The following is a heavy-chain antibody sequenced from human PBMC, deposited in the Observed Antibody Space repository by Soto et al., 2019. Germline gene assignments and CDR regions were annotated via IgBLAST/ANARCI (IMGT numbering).Heavy chain of an antibody. CDR2: IYYSGST. D-gene: IGHD5-18*01. V-gene: IGHV4-61*01. Sequence: PSETLSLTCTVSGGSVSGDSYYWTWIRQPPGKGLEWIGYIYYSGSTTYNPSLKSRVTISIDTSKNQFSLKLTSATAADTAVYYCARDIRGYSRAFDYWGQGALVTVSS. CDR1: GGSVSGDSYY. CDR3: ARDIRGYSRAFDY. J-gene: IGHJ4*02.